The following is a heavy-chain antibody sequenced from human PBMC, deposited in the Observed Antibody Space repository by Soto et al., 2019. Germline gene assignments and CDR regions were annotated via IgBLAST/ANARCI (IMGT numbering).Heavy chain of an antibody. CDR3: AYRRTPFDC. CDR1: GFTFSSYA. V-gene: IGHV3-23*01. D-gene: IGHD3-16*02. CDR2: ISGSGGST. J-gene: IGHJ4*02. Sequence: EVQLLESGGGLVQPGGSLRLSCAASGFTFSSYAMSWVRQAPGKGLEWVSAISGSGGSTYYADSVKGRFTISRDNSKDTLYLKMNSLSAEDTAVYYCAYRRTPFDCWGQGPLVTVSS.